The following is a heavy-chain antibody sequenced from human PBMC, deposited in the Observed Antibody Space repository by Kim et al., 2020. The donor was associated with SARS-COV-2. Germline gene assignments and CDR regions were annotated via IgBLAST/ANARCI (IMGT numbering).Heavy chain of an antibody. D-gene: IGHD6-13*01. CDR1: GFTVSSNY. J-gene: IGHJ4*02. Sequence: GGSLRLSCAASGFTVSSNYMSWVRQAPGKGLEWVSVIYSGGRTYYADSVKGRFTISRDNSKNTVYLQMNSLRAEDTAVYYCASAGYSSGWSGDLFDYWGQGTLVTVSS. CDR2: IYSGGRT. CDR3: ASAGYSSGWSGDLFDY. V-gene: IGHV3-66*01.